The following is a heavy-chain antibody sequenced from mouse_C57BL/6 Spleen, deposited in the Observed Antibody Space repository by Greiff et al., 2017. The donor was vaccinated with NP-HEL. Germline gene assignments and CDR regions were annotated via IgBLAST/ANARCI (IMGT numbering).Heavy chain of an antibody. CDR3: ARDRDWCAY. J-gene: IGHJ3*01. D-gene: IGHD3-3*01. V-gene: IGHV5-4*01. Sequence: EVKLMESGGGLVKPGGSLKLSCAASGFTFSSYAMSWVRQTPEKRLEWVATISDGGSYTYYPDNVKGRFTISRDNAKNNLYLQMSHLKSEDTAMYYCARDRDWCAYWGQGTLVTVSA. CDR2: ISDGGSYT. CDR1: GFTFSSYA.